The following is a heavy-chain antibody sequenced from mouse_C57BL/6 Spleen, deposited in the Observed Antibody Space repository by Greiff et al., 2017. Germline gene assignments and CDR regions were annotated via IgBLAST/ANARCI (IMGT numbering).Heavy chain of an antibody. CDR2: IDPETGGT. V-gene: IGHV1-15*01. CDR1: GYTFTDYE. CDR3: TRKGRNTFDY. J-gene: IGHJ2*01. Sequence: QVQLKQSGAELVRPGASVTLSCKASGYTFTDYEMHWVKQTPVHGLEWIGAIDPETGGTAYNQKFKGKAILTADKSSSTASMELRSLTSEDSAVYYCTRKGRNTFDYWGQGTPLPVSS.